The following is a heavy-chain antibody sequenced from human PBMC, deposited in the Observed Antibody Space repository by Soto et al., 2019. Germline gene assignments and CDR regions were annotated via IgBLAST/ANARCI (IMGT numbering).Heavy chain of an antibody. CDR2: IKSKTDGGTT. CDR1: GFTFSNAW. Sequence: GGSLRLSCAASGFTFSNAWMSWVRQAPGKGLEWVGRIKSKTDGGTTDYAAPVKGRFTISRDDSKNTLYLQMNSLKTEDTAVYYCTTDRDPRRFLEWDDAFDIWGQGTMVTVSS. J-gene: IGHJ3*02. D-gene: IGHD3-3*01. V-gene: IGHV3-15*01. CDR3: TTDRDPRRFLEWDDAFDI.